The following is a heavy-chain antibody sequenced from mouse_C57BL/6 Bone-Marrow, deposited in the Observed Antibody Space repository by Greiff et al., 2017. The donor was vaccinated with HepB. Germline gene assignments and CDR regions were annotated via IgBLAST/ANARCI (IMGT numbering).Heavy chain of an antibody. CDR3: ARGGLLRRSFDY. J-gene: IGHJ2*01. D-gene: IGHD1-1*01. CDR1: GFTFSDYG. CDR2: ISSGSSTI. Sequence: EVMLVESGGGLVKPGGSLKLSCAASGFTFSDYGMHWVRQAPEKGLEWVAYISSGSSTIYYADTVKGRFTITRDNAKNTLFLQMTSLRSEDTALYYCARGGLLRRSFDYWGQGTTLTVSS. V-gene: IGHV5-17*01.